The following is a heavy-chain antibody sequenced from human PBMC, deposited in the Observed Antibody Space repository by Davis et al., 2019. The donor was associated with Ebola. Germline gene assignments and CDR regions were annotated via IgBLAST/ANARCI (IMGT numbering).Heavy chain of an antibody. D-gene: IGHD2/OR15-2a*01. CDR3: AKGGARYFYHYYGMDV. J-gene: IGHJ6*02. CDR1: GFTFSSYG. CDR2: IWYDGSNK. Sequence: PGGSLRLSCAASGFTFSSYGMHWVRQAPGKGLEWVAVIWYDGSNKYYADSVKGRFTISRDNSKNTLYLQMNSRRADDTALYYCAKGGARYFYHYYGMDVWGQGTTVTVSS. V-gene: IGHV3-33*06.